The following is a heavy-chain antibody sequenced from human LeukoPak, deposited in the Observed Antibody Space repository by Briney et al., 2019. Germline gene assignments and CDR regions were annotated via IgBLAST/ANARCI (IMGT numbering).Heavy chain of an antibody. CDR1: GGSISSYY. CDR3: ARHSSGSYSGYFDY. Sequence: SETLSLTCTVSGGSISSYYWSWIRQPPGKGLEWIGYIYYSGSTNYNPSLKGRVTISVDTSKNQFSLKLSSVTAADTAVYYCARHSSGSYSGYFDYWGQGTLVTVSS. D-gene: IGHD3-10*01. CDR2: IYYSGST. V-gene: IGHV4-59*08. J-gene: IGHJ4*02.